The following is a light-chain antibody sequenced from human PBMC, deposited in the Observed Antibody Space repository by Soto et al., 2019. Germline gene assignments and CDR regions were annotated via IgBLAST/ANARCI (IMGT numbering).Light chain of an antibody. CDR3: QQYNKWPPYT. CDR2: GAS. Sequence: EIVMTQSPATLSVSPGERATLSCRASQSVSSNLAWYQQKPGQGPSLLIYGASTRATSIPARFSGSASGTEFTLTINRLQSEDFAVYYCQQYNKWPPYTFGQGTKLEIK. CDR1: QSVSSN. V-gene: IGKV3-15*01. J-gene: IGKJ2*01.